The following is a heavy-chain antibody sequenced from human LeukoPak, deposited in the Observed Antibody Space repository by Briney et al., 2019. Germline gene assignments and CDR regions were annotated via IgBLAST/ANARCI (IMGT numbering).Heavy chain of an antibody. V-gene: IGHV3-48*01. CDR1: GFTFSSYS. D-gene: IGHD6-13*01. CDR2: ISSLSGTI. Sequence: GGSLRLSCAASGFTFSSYSMNWVRQAPGEGLEWVSYISSLSGTIYYADSVKGRFTISRDNAKNSLYLQMDSLRAEDTAVYYCAKGTSGYSSSWYVDYWGQGTLVTVSS. J-gene: IGHJ4*02. CDR3: AKGTSGYSSSWYVDY.